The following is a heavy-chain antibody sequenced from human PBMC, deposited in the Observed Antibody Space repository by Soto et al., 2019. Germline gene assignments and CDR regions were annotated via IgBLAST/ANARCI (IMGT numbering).Heavy chain of an antibody. CDR1: GFTFSNFP. Sequence: QVQLVESGGGVVQPGRSLRLSCAASGFTFSNFPRHWVRQAPGKGLEWVAVISYGGINNYYADSVKGRFTISRDDSKNTVYLQMNGLRPEDTAVYFCARTTVVSGTPDFDYWGQGTLVTVSS. V-gene: IGHV3-30-3*01. D-gene: IGHD4-4*01. CDR3: ARTTVVSGTPDFDY. CDR2: ISYGGINN. J-gene: IGHJ4*02.